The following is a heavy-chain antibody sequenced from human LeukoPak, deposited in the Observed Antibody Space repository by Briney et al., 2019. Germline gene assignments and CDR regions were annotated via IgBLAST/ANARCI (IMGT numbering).Heavy chain of an antibody. CDR2: INSDGSST. CDR3: ASHPGGYYYYGMDV. V-gene: IGHV3-74*01. Sequence: GGSLRLSCAASGFTFSSYWMHWVRQAPGKGLVWVSRINSDGSSTSYADSVKGRFTISRDNAKNTLYLQMNSLRAEDTAVYYCASHPGGYYYYGMDVWGQGTTVTVSS. J-gene: IGHJ6*02. CDR1: GFTFSSYW.